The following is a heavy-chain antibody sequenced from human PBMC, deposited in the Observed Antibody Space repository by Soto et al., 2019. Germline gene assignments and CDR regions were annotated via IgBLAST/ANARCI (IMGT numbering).Heavy chain of an antibody. CDR2: ISYDGSNK. D-gene: IGHD6-13*01. J-gene: IGHJ4*02. CDR1: GFTFSSYA. V-gene: IGHV3-30-3*01. CDR3: ARGRIYRSSWYYY. Sequence: PGGSLRLSCAASGFTFSSYAMHWVRQAPGKGLEWVAVISYDGSNKYYADSVKGRFTISRDNSKNTLYLQMNSLRAEDTAVYYGARGRIYRSSWYYYWGQGTLVTVSS.